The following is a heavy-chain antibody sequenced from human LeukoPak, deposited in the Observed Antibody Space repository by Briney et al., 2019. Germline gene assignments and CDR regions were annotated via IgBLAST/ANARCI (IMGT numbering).Heavy chain of an antibody. CDR1: GFTFSSYE. V-gene: IGHV3-48*03. D-gene: IGHD5-12*01. Sequence: PGGSLRLSCAASGFTFSSYEMNWVRQAPGKGLEWVSYISSSGSTIYYADSVKGRFTISRDNAKNSLYLQMNSLRAEDTAVYYCAKDAGYSGYGPFDYWGQGTLVTVSS. CDR3: AKDAGYSGYGPFDY. CDR2: ISSSGSTI. J-gene: IGHJ4*02.